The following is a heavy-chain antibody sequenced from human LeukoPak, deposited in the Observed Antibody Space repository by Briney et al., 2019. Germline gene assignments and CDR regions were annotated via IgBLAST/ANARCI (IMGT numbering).Heavy chain of an antibody. Sequence: GGSLRLSCAASGFTFSNYSMNWVRQAPGKGLEWVSYISSSSSIRYYADSVKGRFTISRDNAKNSLYLQMNSLRAEDTAVYYCARVHAGLFHYYYYMDVWGKGTTVTISS. CDR1: GFTFSNYS. D-gene: IGHD2-21*01. V-gene: IGHV3-48*01. J-gene: IGHJ6*03. CDR3: ARVHAGLFHYYYYMDV. CDR2: ISSSSSIR.